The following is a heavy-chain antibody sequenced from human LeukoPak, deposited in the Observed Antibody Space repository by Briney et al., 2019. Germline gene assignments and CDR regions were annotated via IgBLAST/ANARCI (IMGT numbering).Heavy chain of an antibody. V-gene: IGHV3-33*01. CDR1: GFTFSSYA. CDR3: ARDLGVLRTEEAHPDNWLDP. Sequence: GKSLRLSCATSGFTFSSYAMHWVRQAPGKGLDWVAVIWNDGSRTEYGTSVNGRFIISRDSSKNTVFLQVNTLRAEDTAVYYCARDLGVLRTEEAHPDNWLDPWGQGTLVTVSS. D-gene: IGHD2-8*02. J-gene: IGHJ5*02. CDR2: IWNDGSRT.